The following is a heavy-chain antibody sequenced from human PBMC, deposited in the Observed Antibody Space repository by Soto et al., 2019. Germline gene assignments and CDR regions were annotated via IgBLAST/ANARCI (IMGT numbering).Heavy chain of an antibody. CDR3: ARAAMGGSSWPFDY. V-gene: IGHV4-4*02. Sequence: QVQLQESGPGLVKPSGTLSLTCAVSGGSISSSNWWSWVRQPPGKGLEWIGEIYHSGSTNYTPSLKRRVTISVDKSKNPFALKLSSVTAADTAVYYCARAAMGGSSWPFDYWGQGTLVTVSS. CDR1: GGSISSSNW. D-gene: IGHD6-13*01. J-gene: IGHJ4*02. CDR2: IYHSGST.